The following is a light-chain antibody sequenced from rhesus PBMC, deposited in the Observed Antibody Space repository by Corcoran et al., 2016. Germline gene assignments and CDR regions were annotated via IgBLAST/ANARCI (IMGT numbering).Light chain of an antibody. V-gene: IGKV1-19*01. Sequence: DIQMTQSPSSLSASVGDKVTITCHASQGISSWLACYKQKPGKAPKPLIYYASIFKSGVPSRFTGSGSVTDYTLTISSLQPEDFATYYCQQYDDLPFTFGPGTKLDIK. CDR2: YAS. J-gene: IGKJ3*01. CDR3: QQYDDLPFT. CDR1: QGISSW.